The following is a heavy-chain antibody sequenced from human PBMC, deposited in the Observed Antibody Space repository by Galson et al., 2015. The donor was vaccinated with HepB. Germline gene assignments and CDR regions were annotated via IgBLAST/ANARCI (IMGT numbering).Heavy chain of an antibody. Sequence: SLRLSCAASGFTFSSYSMNWVRQAPGKGLEWVSSISSSSSYIYYADSVKGRFTISRDNAKNSLYLQMNSLRAEDTAVYYCASLRRAAAGTNFDYWGQGTLVTVSS. CDR3: ASLRRAAAGTNFDY. CDR2: ISSSSSYI. D-gene: IGHD6-13*01. CDR1: GFTFSSYS. J-gene: IGHJ4*02. V-gene: IGHV3-21*01.